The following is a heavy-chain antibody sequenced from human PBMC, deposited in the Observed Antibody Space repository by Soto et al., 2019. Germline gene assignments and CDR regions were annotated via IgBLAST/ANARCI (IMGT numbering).Heavy chain of an antibody. CDR2: ITSNGNFL. CDR3: TRSDYGDAPGY. J-gene: IGHJ4*02. V-gene: IGHV3-21*01. D-gene: IGHD4-17*01. Sequence: GGSLRLSCVGSGFTFSTYSINWVRQAPGKGLEWVSSITSNGNFLYYADAVRGRFTISRDNPKASLSLEMNNLRAEDTAVYYCTRSDYGDAPGYWGQGTLVTSPQ. CDR1: GFTFSTYS.